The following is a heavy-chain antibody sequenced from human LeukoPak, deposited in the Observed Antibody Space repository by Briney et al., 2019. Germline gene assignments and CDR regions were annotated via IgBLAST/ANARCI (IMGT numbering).Heavy chain of an antibody. CDR1: GFTVSSNY. J-gene: IGHJ4*02. V-gene: IGHV3-53*01. CDR3: ARDPEPYYYDSSGYSDY. Sequence: SGGSLRLSCAASGFTVSSNYMSWVRQAPGKGLEWVSVIYSGGSTYYADSVKGRFTISRDNSKNTLYLQMNSLRAEDTAVYYCARDPEPYYYDSSGYSDYWGQGTLVTVSS. D-gene: IGHD3-22*01. CDR2: IYSGGST.